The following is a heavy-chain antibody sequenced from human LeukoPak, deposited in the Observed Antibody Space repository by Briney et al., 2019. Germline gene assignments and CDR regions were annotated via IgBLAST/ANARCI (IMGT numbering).Heavy chain of an antibody. D-gene: IGHD6-19*01. J-gene: IGHJ2*01. V-gene: IGHV1-8*01. CDR1: GYTFTSYD. CDR2: MNPNSGNT. Sequence: ASVKVSCKASGYTFTSYDINWVRQATGQGLEWMGWMNPNSGNTGYAQKFQGRVTMTRNTSISTAYMELSSLRSEDTAVYYCARNPDEHWLDESENWYFDLWGSGTLVTVSS. CDR3: ARNPDEHWLDESENWYFDL.